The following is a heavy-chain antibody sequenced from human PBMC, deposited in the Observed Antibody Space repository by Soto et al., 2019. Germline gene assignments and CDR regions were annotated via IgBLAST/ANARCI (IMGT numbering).Heavy chain of an antibody. CDR2: IYYSGSS. J-gene: IGHJ4*02. Sequence: SETLSLTCIVSGGSISGDYYWSFIRQSPEKGLEWIGYIYYSGSSYSNPALQSRLSMSLDTSKNQFSLNLSSVTAADTAVYYCARAINFDFWSDSQSGYYFDYWGQGALVTVSS. CDR3: ARAINFDFWSDSQSGYYFDY. V-gene: IGHV4-30-4*02. CDR1: GGSISGDYY. D-gene: IGHD3-3*01.